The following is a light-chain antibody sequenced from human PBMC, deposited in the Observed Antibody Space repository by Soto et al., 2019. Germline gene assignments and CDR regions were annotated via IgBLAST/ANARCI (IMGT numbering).Light chain of an antibody. CDR2: GAS. Sequence: IVLTQSPATLSLSPGERATLSCRASQSVSSNLAWYQRRPGQAPRLLIYGASTRATGIRTRFSGSGCGTEFALTISSIRLEDFDVYYCQQYTNGPPRTFGQGTKVEIK. V-gene: IGKV3-15*01. CDR1: QSVSSN. CDR3: QQYTNGPPRT. J-gene: IGKJ1*01.